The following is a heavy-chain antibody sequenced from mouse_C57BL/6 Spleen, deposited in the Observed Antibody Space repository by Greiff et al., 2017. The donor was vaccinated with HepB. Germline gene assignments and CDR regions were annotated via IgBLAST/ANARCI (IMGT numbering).Heavy chain of an antibody. CDR1: GFTFSSYA. V-gene: IGHV5-4*01. CDR3: ARAVDYYGSRSFAY. J-gene: IGHJ3*01. CDR2: ISDGGSYT. Sequence: EVQGVESGGGLVKPGGSLKLSCAASGFTFSSYAMSWVRQTPEKRLEWVATISDGGSYTYYPDNVKGRFTISRDNAKNNQYLQMSHLTSEDTAMYYCARAVDYYGSRSFAYWGQGTLVTVSA. D-gene: IGHD1-1*01.